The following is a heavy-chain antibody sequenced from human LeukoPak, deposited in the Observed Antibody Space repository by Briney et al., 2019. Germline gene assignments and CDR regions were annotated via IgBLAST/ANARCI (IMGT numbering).Heavy chain of an antibody. Sequence: SETLSLTCTVSGGSISSGGYYWSWIRQHPGKGLEWIGYIYYSGSTYYNPSLKSRVTISVDTSKNQFSLKLSSVTAADTAVYYCARLWFGELSQSYYFDYWGQGTLVTVSS. V-gene: IGHV4-31*03. D-gene: IGHD3-10*01. CDR2: IYYSGST. CDR1: GGSISSGGYY. J-gene: IGHJ4*02. CDR3: ARLWFGELSQSYYFDY.